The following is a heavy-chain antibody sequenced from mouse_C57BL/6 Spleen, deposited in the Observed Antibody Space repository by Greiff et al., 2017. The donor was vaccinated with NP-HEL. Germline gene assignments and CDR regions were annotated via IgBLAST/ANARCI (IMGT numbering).Heavy chain of an antibody. Sequence: QVQLQQPGAELVKPGASVKLSCKASGYTFTSYWMQWVKQRPGQGLEWIGEIDPSDSYTNYNQKFKGKATLTVDTSSSTDYMQLSSLTSEDSAVYYCARSGDYYLFDYWGQGTTLTVSS. D-gene: IGHD1-1*01. CDR3: ARSGDYYLFDY. J-gene: IGHJ2*01. CDR1: GYTFTSYW. CDR2: IDPSDSYT. V-gene: IGHV1-50*01.